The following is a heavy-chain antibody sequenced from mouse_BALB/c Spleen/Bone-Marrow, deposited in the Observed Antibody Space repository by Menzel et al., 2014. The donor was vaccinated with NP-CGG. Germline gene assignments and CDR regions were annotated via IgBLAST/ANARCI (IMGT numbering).Heavy chain of an antibody. V-gene: IGHV4-1*02. Sequence: EVKLVESGGGLLQPGGSLKLSCAASGFDFSRYWMSWVRQAPAEGLEWIGEINPDSSTINYTPSLKDKFIISRDNAKNTLYLQMSKVRSEDTALYYCARLYYYGNFAYWGQGTTLTVSS. D-gene: IGHD1-1*01. CDR2: INPDSSTI. CDR1: GFDFSRYW. CDR3: ARLYYYGNFAY. J-gene: IGHJ2*01.